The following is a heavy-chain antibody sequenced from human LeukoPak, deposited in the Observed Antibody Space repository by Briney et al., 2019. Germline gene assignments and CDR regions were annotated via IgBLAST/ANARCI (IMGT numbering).Heavy chain of an antibody. CDR1: GFTFSRFG. V-gene: IGHV3-33*01. J-gene: IGHJ4*02. D-gene: IGHD6-13*01. Sequence: GGSLRLSCAASGFTFSRFGMHWVRQAPGKGLEWVAVIWYDGSNKYYADSVKGRFTISRDNSKNTLYLEMNSLRAEDTAVYYCARDPGRSSSWYFDYWGQGTLVTVSS. CDR2: IWYDGSNK. CDR3: ARDPGRSSSWYFDY.